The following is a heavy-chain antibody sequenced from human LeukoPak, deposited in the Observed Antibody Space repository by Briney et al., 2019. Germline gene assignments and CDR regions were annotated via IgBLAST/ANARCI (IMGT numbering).Heavy chain of an antibody. Sequence: SQTLSLTCAISGDSVSSNSAAWNWIRQSPSRGLEWLGRAYYRSQWYNDYAVSVKGRITINPDTSKNQLSLQLNSVTPEDTAVYYCARSCRSTSFLLFGMDVWGQGTTVTVSS. CDR3: ARSCRSTSFLLFGMDV. D-gene: IGHD2-2*01. J-gene: IGHJ6*02. CDR1: GDSVSSNSAA. CDR2: AYYRSQWYN. V-gene: IGHV6-1*01.